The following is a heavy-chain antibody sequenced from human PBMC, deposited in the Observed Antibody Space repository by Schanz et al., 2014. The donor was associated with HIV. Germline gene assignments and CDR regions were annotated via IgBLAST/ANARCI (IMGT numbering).Heavy chain of an antibody. CDR2: ISSSSTYI. Sequence: EVHLVESGGGPVKPGGSLRLSCAASGFTFSDYSMHWVRQAPGKGLEWVSSISSSSTYIYYADSVKGRFTISRDNARSSVYLQMTTLRTEDTAVYYCAKPEYDSRGSSQSHFDYWGQGTLVTVSS. V-gene: IGHV3-21*04. CDR1: GFTFSDYS. D-gene: IGHD3-22*01. CDR3: AKPEYDSRGSSQSHFDY. J-gene: IGHJ4*02.